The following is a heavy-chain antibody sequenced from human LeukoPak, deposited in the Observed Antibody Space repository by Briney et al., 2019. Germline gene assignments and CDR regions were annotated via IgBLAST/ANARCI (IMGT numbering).Heavy chain of an antibody. Sequence: GGSLRLSCAASGFTFSSYSMNWVRQAPGKGLEWVSSISSSSSYIYYADSVKGRFTISRDNAKNSLYLQMNSLRAEDTAVYYCARGGSSGYYAFDYWGRGTLVTVSS. J-gene: IGHJ4*02. CDR2: ISSSSSYI. V-gene: IGHV3-21*01. CDR1: GFTFSSYS. CDR3: ARGGSSGYYAFDY. D-gene: IGHD3-22*01.